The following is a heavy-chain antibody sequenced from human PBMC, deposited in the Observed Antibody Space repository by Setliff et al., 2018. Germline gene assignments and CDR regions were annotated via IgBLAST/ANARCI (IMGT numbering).Heavy chain of an antibody. V-gene: IGHV4-38-2*01. J-gene: IGHJ5*02. Sequence: SETLSLTCAVSGYSISSGYYWGWIRQPPGKGLEWIGSIYHSGSTYYNPSLKSRVTISVDTSKNQFSLKLSSVTAADTAVYYCARGAPGWEQLSWFDPWGQGTLVTVSS. CDR1: GYSISSGYY. D-gene: IGHD1-26*01. CDR2: IYHSGST. CDR3: ARGAPGWEQLSWFDP.